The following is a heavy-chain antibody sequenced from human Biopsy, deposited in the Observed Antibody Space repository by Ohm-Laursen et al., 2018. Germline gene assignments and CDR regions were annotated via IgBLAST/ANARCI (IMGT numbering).Heavy chain of an antibody. CDR2: IFYRGST. Sequence: VTLSLTCAVSGGSISNNNYYWGWIRQPPGKGLEWIGSIFYRGSTNYRPSLKSRVNMSVDTSKNQFLLKLNSVTAADTAVYYCARDYDTSGYYFVSWGQGTLVTVSS. CDR3: ARDYDTSGYYFVS. D-gene: IGHD3-22*01. CDR1: GGSISNNNYY. V-gene: IGHV4-39*01. J-gene: IGHJ4*02.